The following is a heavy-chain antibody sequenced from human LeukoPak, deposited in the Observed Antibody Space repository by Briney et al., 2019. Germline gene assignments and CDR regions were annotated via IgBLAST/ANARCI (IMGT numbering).Heavy chain of an antibody. CDR3: ARGVPGYCSSTSCYVINRFDP. CDR1: GGSISGYY. Sequence: SETLSLTCTVSGGSISGYYWSWIRQPPGKGLEWIGEINHSGSTNYNPSLKSRVTISVDTSKNQFSLKLSSVTAADTAVYYCARGVPGYCSSTSCYVINRFDPWGQGTLVTVSS. J-gene: IGHJ5*02. CDR2: INHSGST. V-gene: IGHV4-34*01. D-gene: IGHD2-2*01.